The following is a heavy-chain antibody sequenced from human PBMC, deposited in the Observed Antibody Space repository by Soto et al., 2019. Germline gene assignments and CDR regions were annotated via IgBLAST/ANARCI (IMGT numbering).Heavy chain of an antibody. Sequence: SETLSLTCTVSGGSISSSSYYWGWIRQPPGKGLEWIGSIYYSGSTYYNPSLKSRVTISVDTSKNQFSLKLSSVTAADTAVYYCASLYGSGSYYSPYYYYYYGMDVWGQGPRSPSP. CDR1: GGSISSSSYY. D-gene: IGHD3-10*01. V-gene: IGHV4-39*01. J-gene: IGHJ6*02. CDR2: IYYSGST. CDR3: ASLYGSGSYYSPYYYYYYGMDV.